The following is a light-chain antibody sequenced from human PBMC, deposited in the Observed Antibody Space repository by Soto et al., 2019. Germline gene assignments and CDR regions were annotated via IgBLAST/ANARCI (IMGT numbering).Light chain of an antibody. V-gene: IGKV3-20*01. CDR2: GAS. J-gene: IGKJ1*01. CDR3: QQYDTSSWT. CDR1: QSVRNRY. Sequence: EIMMTQSPYTLYASVGEGATLSCRASQSVRNRYSAWYQQKPGQAPRLLIFGASSRATGIPDRFSGSGSGTDFTLTISRMEPEDFAVYYCQQYDTSSWTFGQGTKVDIK.